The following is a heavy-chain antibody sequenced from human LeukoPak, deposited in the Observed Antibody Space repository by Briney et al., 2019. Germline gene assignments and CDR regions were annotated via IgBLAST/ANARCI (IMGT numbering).Heavy chain of an antibody. Sequence: SETLSLTCTVSGASIRSGDYYWSWIRQPPGKGLEWIGCVYDGGSTYYNPSLKSRITISVDTSENRFSLKLSSVTATDTAVYYCARDCSGGSCYGAFDIWGQGTMVTVSS. CDR2: VYDGGST. D-gene: IGHD2-15*01. CDR3: ARDCSGGSCYGAFDI. J-gene: IGHJ3*02. V-gene: IGHV4-30-4*01. CDR1: GASIRSGDYY.